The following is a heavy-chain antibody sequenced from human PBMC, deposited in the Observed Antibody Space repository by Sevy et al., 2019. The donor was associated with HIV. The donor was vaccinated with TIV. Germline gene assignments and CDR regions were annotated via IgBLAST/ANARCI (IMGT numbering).Heavy chain of an antibody. CDR1: GFTFSSYD. J-gene: IGHJ6*02. D-gene: IGHD3-10*01. V-gene: IGHV3-30*18. Sequence: GGSLRLSCAASGFTFSSYDMHWVRQAPGKGLEWVAIILHDGSYREYVDSVRGRFTMSRDNSKNTMYLQMNGLSIEDTAVYYCAKNSLPGGSYFSRDDLDVWGRGTTVTVSS. CDR2: ILHDGSYR. CDR3: AKNSLPGGSYFSRDDLDV.